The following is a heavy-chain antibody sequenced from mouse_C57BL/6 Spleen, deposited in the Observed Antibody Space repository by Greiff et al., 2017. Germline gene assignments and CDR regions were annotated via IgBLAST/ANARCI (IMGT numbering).Heavy chain of an antibody. Sequence: VQLQQPGAELVKPGASVKLSCKASGYTFTSYWMHWVKQRPGQGLEWIGMIHPNSGSTNYNEKLKSKATLTVDKSSSTAYMQLSSLTSEDSAVYYCARPNYYGSSHWYFDVWGTGTTVTVSS. CDR3: ARPNYYGSSHWYFDV. D-gene: IGHD1-1*01. CDR2: IHPNSGST. CDR1: GYTFTSYW. J-gene: IGHJ1*03. V-gene: IGHV1-64*01.